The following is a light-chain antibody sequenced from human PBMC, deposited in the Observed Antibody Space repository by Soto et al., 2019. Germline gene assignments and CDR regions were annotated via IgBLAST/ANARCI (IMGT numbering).Light chain of an antibody. Sequence: EIVLTQSPATLSLSPGERATLSCRASQSVSSSFLAWYQQRPGQAPRLLIYGASSRATGIPDRFSGSGSGTEFTLTISRLEPEDFAVYYCQQYGSSHWTFGQGTKVDIK. CDR1: QSVSSSF. V-gene: IGKV3-20*01. CDR3: QQYGSSHWT. J-gene: IGKJ1*01. CDR2: GAS.